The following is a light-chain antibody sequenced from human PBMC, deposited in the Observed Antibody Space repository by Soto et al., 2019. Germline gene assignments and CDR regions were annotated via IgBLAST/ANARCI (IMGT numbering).Light chain of an antibody. J-gene: IGKJ1*01. CDR1: QSVSSD. Sequence: EIVMTQSPATLSVSPGERATLSCRASQSVSSDLAWFHQKPGQAPRLLIYGASTRATGIPARFSGSGSGTEFTLTINSLQSEDFAVYYCQQYISSPLTFGQGTKVDIK. V-gene: IGKV3-15*01. CDR3: QQYISSPLT. CDR2: GAS.